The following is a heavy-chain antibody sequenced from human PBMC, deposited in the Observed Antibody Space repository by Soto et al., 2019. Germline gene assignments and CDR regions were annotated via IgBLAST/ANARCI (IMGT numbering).Heavy chain of an antibody. CDR1: GYTFTSYG. Sequence: QVQLVQSGAEVKKPGDSVRVSCKASGYTFTSYGIGWVRQAPGQGLEWMGWISANNGNTKYAQKVQARATMTTDASSSTASMELRSLRADDAAVYYCARDGYFDHWGQGTLVTVSS. CDR3: ARDGYFDH. J-gene: IGHJ4*02. CDR2: ISANNGNT. V-gene: IGHV1-18*01.